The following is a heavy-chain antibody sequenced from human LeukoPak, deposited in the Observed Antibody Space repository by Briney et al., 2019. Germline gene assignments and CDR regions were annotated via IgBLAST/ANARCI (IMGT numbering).Heavy chain of an antibody. J-gene: IGHJ4*02. CDR1: GGTFSSYA. Sequence: ASVKVSCKASGGTFSSYAISWVRQAPGQGLEWMGGIIPIFGTANYAQKFQGRVTITADESTSTAYMELSSLRSEDTAVYYCAETLKGWSGYSYYFDYWGQGTLVTVSS. V-gene: IGHV1-69*13. CDR3: AETLKGWSGYSYYFDY. D-gene: IGHD3-3*01. CDR2: IIPIFGTA.